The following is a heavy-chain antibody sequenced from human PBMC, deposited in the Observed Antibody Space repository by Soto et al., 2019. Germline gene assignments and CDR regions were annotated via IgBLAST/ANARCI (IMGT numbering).Heavy chain of an antibody. CDR3: VLGLTGHGGFDY. D-gene: IGHD7-27*01. CDR1: GHTFSGHH. V-gene: IGHV1-2*02. J-gene: IGHJ4*02. Sequence: ASVKVSCKASGHTFSGHHMHWVRQAPGHGLEWMTYIDLDTGNTASSQKFQGRVTTTRDTSFTTAYMDLSGLGSDDTALYYCVLGLTGHGGFDYWGQGPRVTVSS. CDR2: IDLDTGNT.